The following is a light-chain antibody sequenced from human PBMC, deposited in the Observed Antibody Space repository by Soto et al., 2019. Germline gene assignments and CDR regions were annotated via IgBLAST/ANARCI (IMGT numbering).Light chain of an antibody. J-gene: IGLJ2*01. CDR2: EVT. CDR1: SSDVGGYNY. V-gene: IGLV2-8*01. Sequence: QSALTQPPSASGSPGQSVTISCTGTSSDVGGYNYVSWHQQHPGKAPKVMIYEVTMRPPGVPARFSGSKSGHTASLTVSGLQAEDEADDYCSSFAGGGNPVLLGGGTKLTVL. CDR3: SSFAGGGNPVL.